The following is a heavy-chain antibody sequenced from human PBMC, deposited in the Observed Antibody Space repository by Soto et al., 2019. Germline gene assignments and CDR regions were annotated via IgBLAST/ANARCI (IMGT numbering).Heavy chain of an antibody. J-gene: IGHJ5*02. Sequence: QVQLVQSGAEVKKPGASVKVSCKASGYTFTSYXXXWXXQAPGQGLEWMGIINPSGXXXSYAQKFQGRVTMTXXTSTXXXXXXXXXXXXXDTAVYYCASDIKYDSSGYYWFDPWGQGTLVTVSS. V-gene: IGHV1-46*01. CDR3: ASDIKYDSSGYYWFDP. D-gene: IGHD3-22*01. CDR1: GYTFTSYX. CDR2: INPSGXXX.